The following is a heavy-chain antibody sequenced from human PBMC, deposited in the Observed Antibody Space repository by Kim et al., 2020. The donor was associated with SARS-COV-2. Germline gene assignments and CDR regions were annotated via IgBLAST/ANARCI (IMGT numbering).Heavy chain of an antibody. D-gene: IGHD4-17*01. CDR2: IKSKTDGGTT. Sequence: GGSLRLSCAASGFTFSNAWMSWVRQAPGKGLEWVGRIKSKTDGGTTDYAAPVKGRFTISRDDSKNTLYLQMNSLKTEDTAVYYCTTDGYGDYARYYYYGMDVWGQGTTVTVSS. CDR1: GFTFSNAW. J-gene: IGHJ6*02. V-gene: IGHV3-15*01. CDR3: TTDGYGDYARYYYYGMDV.